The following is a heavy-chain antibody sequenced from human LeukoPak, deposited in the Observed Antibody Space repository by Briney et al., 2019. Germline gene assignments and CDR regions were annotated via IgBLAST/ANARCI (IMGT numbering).Heavy chain of an antibody. CDR1: GFTFSDYY. CDR3: ARDREVGADVGRFDY. CDR2: ISSSGGAI. J-gene: IGHJ4*02. Sequence: GGSLRLSCAASGFTFSDYYMSWIRQAPGKGLEWLSYISSSGGAIFYADSVKGRFTISRDNAKNSLYLQMNSLRAEDTAVYYCARDREVGADVGRFDYWGQGTLVTVSS. D-gene: IGHD1-26*01. V-gene: IGHV3-11*04.